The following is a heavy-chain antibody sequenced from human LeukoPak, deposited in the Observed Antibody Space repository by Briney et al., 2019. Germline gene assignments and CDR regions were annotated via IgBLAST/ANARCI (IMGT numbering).Heavy chain of an antibody. CDR2: IIPIFGTA. J-gene: IGHJ4*02. V-gene: IGHV1-69*05. D-gene: IGHD2-8*01. CDR1: GGTFSSYA. CDR3: AVGYCTNGVCYTHLDY. Sequence: GASVKVSCKASGGTFSSYAISWVRQAPGQGLEWMGGIIPIFGTANYAQKFQGRVTITTDESTSTAYMELSSLRSEDTAVYYCAVGYCTNGVCYTHLDYWGQEPRVTVSS.